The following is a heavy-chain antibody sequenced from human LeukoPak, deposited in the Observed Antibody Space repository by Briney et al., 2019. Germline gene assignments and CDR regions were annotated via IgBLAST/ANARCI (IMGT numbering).Heavy chain of an antibody. CDR3: ARKLDRSTRHYYYMDV. Sequence: SETLSLTCAVYGGSFSGYYWSWIRQPPGKGLEWIGEINHSGSTNYNPSLKSRVTISVDTSKNQFSLKLSSVTAADTAVYYCARKLDRSTRHYYYMDVWGKGTTVTVPS. CDR1: GGSFSGYY. CDR2: INHSGST. J-gene: IGHJ6*03. D-gene: IGHD3/OR15-3a*01. V-gene: IGHV4-34*01.